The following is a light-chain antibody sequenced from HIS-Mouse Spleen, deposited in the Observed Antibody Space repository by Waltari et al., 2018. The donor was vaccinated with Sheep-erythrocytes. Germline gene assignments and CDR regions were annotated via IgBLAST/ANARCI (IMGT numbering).Light chain of an antibody. V-gene: IGLV2-23*01. CDR2: EGS. J-gene: IGLJ3*02. CDR1: SSDVGSYTL. CDR3: CSYAGSSTPWV. Sequence: QSALTQPASVSGSPGQSITISCTGTSSDVGSYTLVSWYQQHPGKAPKLMIYEGSKRPSGGSNRFSGSKAGNTASLTISGLQAEDEADYYCCSYAGSSTPWVFGGGTKLTVL.